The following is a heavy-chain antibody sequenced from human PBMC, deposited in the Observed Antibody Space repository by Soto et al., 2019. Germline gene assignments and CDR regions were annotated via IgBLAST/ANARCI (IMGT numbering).Heavy chain of an antibody. CDR3: VSGTDYYGSGDMVPYGMDV. V-gene: IGHV1-2*04. Sequence: ASVKVSCKASGYTFTGYYMHWVRQAPGQGLEWKGWINPNSGGTNYAQKFQGWVTMTRDTSISTAYMELSRLRSDDTAVYYCVSGTDYYGSGDMVPYGMDVWGQGTTVTVSS. D-gene: IGHD3-10*01. CDR2: INPNSGGT. CDR1: GYTFTGYY. J-gene: IGHJ6*02.